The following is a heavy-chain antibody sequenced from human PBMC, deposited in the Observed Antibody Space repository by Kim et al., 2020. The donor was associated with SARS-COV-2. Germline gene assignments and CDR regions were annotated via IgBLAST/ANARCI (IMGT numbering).Heavy chain of an antibody. D-gene: IGHD3-16*02. CDR3: AKGDYIWGSYRYTNAFDI. J-gene: IGHJ3*02. Sequence: GGSLRLSCAASGFTFSSYGMHWVRQAPGKGLEWVAVISYDGSNKYYADSVKGRFTISRDNSKNTLYLQMNSLRAEDTAVYYCAKGDYIWGSYRYTNAFDIWGQGTMVTVSS. V-gene: IGHV3-30*18. CDR1: GFTFSSYG. CDR2: ISYDGSNK.